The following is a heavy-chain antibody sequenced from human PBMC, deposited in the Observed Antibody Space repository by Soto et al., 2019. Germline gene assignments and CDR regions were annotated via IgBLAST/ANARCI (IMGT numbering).Heavy chain of an antibody. D-gene: IGHD3-16*01. Sequence: GGSLRLSCAASGFTLSTYTLNWVRQAPGKGLEWVSSISSSSSYIYYADSVKGRFTISRDNAKNSLYLQMNCLRAEDTAVYYCARDKGSRTSVGLDEYYGMDVWGQGTTVTVSS. CDR1: GFTLSTYT. CDR3: ARDKGSRTSVGLDEYYGMDV. J-gene: IGHJ6*02. CDR2: ISSSSSYI. V-gene: IGHV3-21*01.